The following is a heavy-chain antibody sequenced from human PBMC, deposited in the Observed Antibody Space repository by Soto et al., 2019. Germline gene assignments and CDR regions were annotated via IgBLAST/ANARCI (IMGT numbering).Heavy chain of an antibody. Sequence: PGESLKISCTGSGYSFTSYWIGWVRQIPGKGLEWMGIISPGDSDTRYSPSFQGQVTISAGTSINTAFLQWRSLKASDTAMYYCARAHHYYASAGFHRNWFDPWGQGTLVTVSS. J-gene: IGHJ5*02. CDR3: ARAHHYYASAGFHRNWFDP. CDR1: GYSFTSYW. D-gene: IGHD3-22*01. CDR2: ISPGDSDT. V-gene: IGHV5-51*01.